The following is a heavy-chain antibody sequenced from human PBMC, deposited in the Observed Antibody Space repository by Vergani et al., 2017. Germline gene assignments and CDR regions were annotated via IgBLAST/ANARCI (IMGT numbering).Heavy chain of an antibody. CDR3: ARGQWLPTLSFDY. CDR2: IIPILGLA. CDR1: GGTFSSST. D-gene: IGHD6-19*01. V-gene: IGHV1-69*02. J-gene: IGHJ4*02. Sequence: QVQMVQSRAEVKKPGSSVKVSCKASGGTFSSSTISWVRQAPGQGLEWMGRIIPILGLANYAQKFQGRVTITADKSTSTAYMELCSLRSEDTAVYYCARGQWLPTLSFDYWSQGTLVTVSS.